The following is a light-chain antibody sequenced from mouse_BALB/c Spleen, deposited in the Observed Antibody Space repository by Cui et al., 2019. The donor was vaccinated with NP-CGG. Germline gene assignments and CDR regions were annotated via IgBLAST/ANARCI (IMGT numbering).Light chain of an antibody. J-gene: IGLJ1*01. V-gene: IGLV1*01. CDR2: GTN. Sequence: VLTHESALSTSPGETVTLTCRSSTGAVTTSNYANWVQEKPDHLFTGLIGGTNNRAPGVPARFSGSLIGDKAALTITGAQTEDEAIYFCALWYSNHWVFGGGTKLTVL. CDR1: TGAVTTSNY. CDR3: ALWYSNHWV.